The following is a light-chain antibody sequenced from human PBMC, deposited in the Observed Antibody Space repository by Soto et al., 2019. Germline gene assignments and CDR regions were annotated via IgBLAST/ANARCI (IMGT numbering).Light chain of an antibody. CDR3: QPADSFPLP. V-gene: IGKV1-12*01. Sequence: DIQLTQSPSSVSASVGDRVTITCRASRGISNWLAWYQQKPGKAPRLLMFAASSLQSGVPSRFSGSGSGTDFTLTISSLQPEDFATYFCQPADSFPLPFGGGTKVEIK. J-gene: IGKJ4*01. CDR2: AAS. CDR1: RGISNW.